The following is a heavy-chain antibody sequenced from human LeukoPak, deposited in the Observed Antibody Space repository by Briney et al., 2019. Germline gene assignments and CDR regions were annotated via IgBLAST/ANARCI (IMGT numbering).Heavy chain of an antibody. CDR3: ARDAIGITTYDSYFDY. Sequence: GGSLRLSCAASGFNINYYYMSWVRQSPGKGLEWVSVIYSDGTTYYTDSVKGRFTISRDNSKSTLYLQMTSLRAEDMAVYYCARDAIGITTYDSYFDYWGQGTLVTVSS. J-gene: IGHJ4*02. CDR1: GFNINYYY. CDR2: IYSDGTT. D-gene: IGHD3-22*01. V-gene: IGHV3-66*01.